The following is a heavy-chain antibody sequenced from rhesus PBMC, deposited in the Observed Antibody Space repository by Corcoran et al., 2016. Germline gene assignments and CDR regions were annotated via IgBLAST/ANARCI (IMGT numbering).Heavy chain of an antibody. D-gene: IGHD6-37*01. CDR1: GGSISGGYD. Sequence: QVQLQESDPGVVKPSETLSLTFAVSGGSISGGYDWSWIRQPPGKGLEWIGYIYGNSGSTNYNPSLKNRVTISKDASKNEFSLKLRSVTAADTAVYYCASPPRWDGLDSWGQGVVVTVSS. CDR2: IYGNSGST. V-gene: IGHV4-76*01. J-gene: IGHJ6*01. CDR3: ASPPRWDGLDS.